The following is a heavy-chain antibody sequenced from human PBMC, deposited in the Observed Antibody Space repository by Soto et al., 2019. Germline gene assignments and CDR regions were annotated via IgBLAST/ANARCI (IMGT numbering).Heavy chain of an antibody. CDR3: AREDGQWLTRPKFLQH. D-gene: IGHD6-19*01. V-gene: IGHV3-48*01. Sequence: EVQLVESGGGLVQPGGSLRLSCAASGFTFRSYSMNWVRQAPGKGLEWISYISSSESTTYYADAVEGRFIISRDSDKNSLFLQMNSLRAEDTAVYYCAREDGQWLTRPKFLQHWGQGTLVTVSS. CDR1: GFTFRSYS. J-gene: IGHJ1*01. CDR2: ISSSESTT.